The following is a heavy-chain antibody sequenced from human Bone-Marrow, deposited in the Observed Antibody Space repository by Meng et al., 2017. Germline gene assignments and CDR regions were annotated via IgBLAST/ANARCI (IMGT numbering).Heavy chain of an antibody. CDR3: ARGPLSAAGTMGYFQH. CDR1: GGSISSGGYY. CDR2: IYYSGST. Sequence: QGQLAESGPGLVKPSQPLSLTCTVSGGSISSGGYYWSWIRQHPGKGLEWIGYIYYSGSTYYNPSLKSRVTISVDTSKNQFSLKLSSVTAADTAVYYCARGPLSAAGTMGYFQHWGQGTLVTVSS. V-gene: IGHV4-31*03. D-gene: IGHD6-13*01. J-gene: IGHJ1*01.